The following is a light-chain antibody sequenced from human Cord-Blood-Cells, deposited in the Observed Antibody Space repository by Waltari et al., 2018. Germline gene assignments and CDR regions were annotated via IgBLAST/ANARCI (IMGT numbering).Light chain of an antibody. V-gene: IGLV1-51*01. CDR3: GTWDSSLSAGVV. CDR1: SPTIGNNY. CDR2: ENN. J-gene: IGLJ2*01. Sequence: QSVLTQPPSVSAAPGQKVTISCSGSSPTIGNNYVSWYQQLPGTAPKLLIYENNKRPSGIPDRFSGSKSGTSATLGIAGLQTGDEADYYCGTWDSSLSAGVVFGGGTKLTVL.